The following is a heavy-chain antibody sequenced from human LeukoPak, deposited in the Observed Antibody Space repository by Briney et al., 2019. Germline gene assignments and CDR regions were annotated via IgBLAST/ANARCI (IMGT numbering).Heavy chain of an antibody. V-gene: IGHV3-21*01. CDR1: GFTFSSYS. D-gene: IGHD4/OR15-4a*01. CDR2: ISHSGIYI. J-gene: IGHJ4*02. Sequence: GGSLRLSCAPSGFTFSSYSMNWFRQAPGKGLEWVSSISHSGIYIYYADSVKGRFTISRDNAKNSLSLQMNSLRAEDSAIYYCAKDLNDYGGALDYWGQGTLVTVSS. CDR3: AKDLNDYGGALDY.